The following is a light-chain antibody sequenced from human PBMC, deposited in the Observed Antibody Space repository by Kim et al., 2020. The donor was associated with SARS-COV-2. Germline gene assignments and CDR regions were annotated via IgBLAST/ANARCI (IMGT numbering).Light chain of an antibody. CDR2: DAS. V-gene: IGKV1-17*03. CDR1: QDIMIY. Sequence: SASVGDRVTITFRASQDIMIYLAWFQQKPGKVPKRLIYDASSLQSGVPSKFSGSGSGTEFTLTISSLQPEDFATYYCLQHNSYPYTFGQGTKLEI. J-gene: IGKJ2*01. CDR3: LQHNSYPYT.